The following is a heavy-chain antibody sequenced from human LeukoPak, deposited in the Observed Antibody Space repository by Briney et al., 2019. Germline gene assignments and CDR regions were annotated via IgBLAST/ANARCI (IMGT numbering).Heavy chain of an antibody. CDR3: AKGGRDTGGNWFDP. J-gene: IGHJ5*02. V-gene: IGHV3-23*01. D-gene: IGHD2-8*02. CDR1: GFTFSIYD. CDR2: ISGSGGNT. Sequence: PGESLRLSCAASGFTFSIYDMTCVRQAPGKGLEWVSGISGSGGNTYYADSVKGRFTISRDNSQKTLHLRMNSLRAEDTAVYYCAKGGRDTGGNWFDPWGQGTLVTVSS.